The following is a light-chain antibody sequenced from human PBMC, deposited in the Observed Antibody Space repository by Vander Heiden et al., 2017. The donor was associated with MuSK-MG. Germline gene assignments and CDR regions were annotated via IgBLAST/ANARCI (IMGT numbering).Light chain of an antibody. Sequence: VMTQSPSTLSVSPGERATLSCRASQSVSSNLAWYQQKPGQAPRLLIYGASTRATGIPARFSGSGYGTEFTLTISSRQSEDFAVYYCQQDNNWPPITFGGGTKVEMK. CDR3: QQDNNWPPIT. V-gene: IGKV3-15*01. CDR2: GAS. J-gene: IGKJ4*01. CDR1: QSVSSN.